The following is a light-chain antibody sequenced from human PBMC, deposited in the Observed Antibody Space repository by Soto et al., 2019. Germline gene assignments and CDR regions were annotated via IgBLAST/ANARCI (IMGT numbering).Light chain of an antibody. V-gene: IGKV3-15*01. Sequence: EIVMTQSPATLSVSPGERATLSCRASQSVSSNLAWFQQKPGQAPRLLIYGASTRDTGISARFSGSGSGTEFTLTISSLQSGDFAVYYCQQYGSSYTFGQGTKLEIK. J-gene: IGKJ2*01. CDR2: GAS. CDR3: QQYGSSYT. CDR1: QSVSSN.